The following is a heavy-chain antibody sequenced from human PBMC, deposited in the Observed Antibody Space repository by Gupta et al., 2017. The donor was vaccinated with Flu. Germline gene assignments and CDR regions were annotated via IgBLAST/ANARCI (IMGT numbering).Heavy chain of an antibody. J-gene: IGHJ5*02. V-gene: IGHV1-2*02. Sequence: VPLVQSGAEVKEPGASVDIPCQASGYPFTRYHIHWVRQAPGQGLEWMGWINPSSGATNFAHKFQDRVTMARDTSITTVYMELSRLRSDDTAIYYCARPRFCVAGSCDNCFDPWGQGTLVTVSS. CDR3: ARPRFCVAGSCDNCFDP. CDR2: INPSSGAT. CDR1: GYPFTRYH. D-gene: IGHD2-15*01.